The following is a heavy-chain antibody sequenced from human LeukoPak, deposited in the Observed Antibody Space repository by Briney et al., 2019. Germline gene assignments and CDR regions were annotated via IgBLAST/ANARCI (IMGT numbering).Heavy chain of an antibody. CDR2: ISSSSSYI. D-gene: IGHD6-6*01. J-gene: IGHJ6*03. CDR1: GLTFSSYS. Sequence: PGGSLRLSCAASGLTFSSYSMNWVRQAPGKGLEWVSSISSSSSYIYYADSVKGRFTISRDNAKNSLYLQMNSLRAEDTAVYYCARGLGRQLVQVRGGYYYYYMDVWGKGTTVTVSS. V-gene: IGHV3-21*01. CDR3: ARGLGRQLVQVRGGYYYYYMDV.